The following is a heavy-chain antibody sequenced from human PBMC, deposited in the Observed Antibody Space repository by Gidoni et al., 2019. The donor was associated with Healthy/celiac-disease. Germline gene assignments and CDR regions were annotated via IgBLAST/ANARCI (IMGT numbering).Heavy chain of an antibody. D-gene: IGHD3-16*01. J-gene: IGHJ4*02. Sequence: QVQLVQSGAEVKKPGASVKVSGKASGDTFTSYAMHWVRQAPGQRLEVMGWITAGNGNTKYSQKFQGRFTITRDTSARTAYMELSSLRSEDTAVYYCARAGVGDVELRGNIDYWGQGTLVTVSS. CDR1: GDTFTSYA. CDR2: ITAGNGNT. V-gene: IGHV1-3*01. CDR3: ARAGVGDVELRGNIDY.